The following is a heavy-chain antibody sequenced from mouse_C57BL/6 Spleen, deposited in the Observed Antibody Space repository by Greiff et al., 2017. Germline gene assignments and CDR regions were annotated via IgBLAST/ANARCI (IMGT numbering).Heavy chain of an antibody. Sequence: QVQLKESGAELARPGASVKMSCKASGYTFTSYTMHWVKQRPGQGLEWIGYINPSSGYTKYNQKFKDKATLTADKSSSTAYMQLSSLTSEDSAVYYCAREGGYGNYDWYFDVWGTGTTVTVSS. CDR1: GYTFTSYT. D-gene: IGHD2-1*01. CDR2: INPSSGYT. CDR3: AREGGYGNYDWYFDV. J-gene: IGHJ1*03. V-gene: IGHV1-4*01.